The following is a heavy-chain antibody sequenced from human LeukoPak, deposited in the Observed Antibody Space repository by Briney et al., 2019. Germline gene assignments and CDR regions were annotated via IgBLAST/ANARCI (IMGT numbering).Heavy chain of an antibody. J-gene: IGHJ4*02. Sequence: PGGSLRLSCAASGFTFSSYSMNWVRQAPGKWLEWVSSITSSSSYIYYADSVKGRFTISRDNAKNSLYLQMNSLRAEDTAVYYCARDIVGAKSDLDYWGQGTLVTVFS. CDR1: GFTFSSYS. D-gene: IGHD1-26*01. V-gene: IGHV3-21*01. CDR3: ARDIVGAKSDLDY. CDR2: ITSSSSYI.